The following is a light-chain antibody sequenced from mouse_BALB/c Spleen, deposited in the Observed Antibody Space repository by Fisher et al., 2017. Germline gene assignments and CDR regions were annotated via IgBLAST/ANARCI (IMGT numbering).Light chain of an antibody. CDR2: STS. CDR1: SSISSNY. V-gene: IGKV4-79*01. Sequence: IVLTQSPAIMSASLGEEITLTCSASSSISSNYLHWYQQKPGSSPKLWIYSTSNLASGVPARFSGSGSGTSYSLTISRVEAEDAATYYCQQWSSNPRTFGGGTKLEIK. CDR3: QQWSSNPRT. J-gene: IGKJ1*01.